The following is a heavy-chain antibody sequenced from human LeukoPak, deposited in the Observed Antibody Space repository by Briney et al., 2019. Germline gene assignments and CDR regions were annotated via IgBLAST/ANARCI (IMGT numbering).Heavy chain of an antibody. CDR1: GGSISSYY. CDR3: ARRGSIAAAGLYWFDP. Sequence: SETLSLTCTVSGGSISSYYWSWIRQPPGKGLDWIGYIYYSGSTNYNPSLKSRVTISVDTSKNQFSLKLRSVTAADTAVYYCARRGSIAAAGLYWFDPWGQGTLVTVSS. D-gene: IGHD6-13*01. CDR2: IYYSGST. J-gene: IGHJ5*02. V-gene: IGHV4-59*08.